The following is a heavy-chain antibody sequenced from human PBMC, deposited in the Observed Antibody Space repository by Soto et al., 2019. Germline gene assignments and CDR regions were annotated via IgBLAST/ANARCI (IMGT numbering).Heavy chain of an antibody. CDR1: GGSISSGGYY. D-gene: IGHD6-13*01. J-gene: IGHJ5*02. CDR2: IYYSGST. Sequence: PSETLSLTCTVSGGSISSGGYYWSWIRQHPGKGLGWIGYIYYSGSTYYNPSLKSRVTISVDTSKIQFSLKLSSVTAADTAVYYCARDGGSSWYSGWFDPWGQGTLVTVS. CDR3: ARDGGSSWYSGWFDP. V-gene: IGHV4-31*03.